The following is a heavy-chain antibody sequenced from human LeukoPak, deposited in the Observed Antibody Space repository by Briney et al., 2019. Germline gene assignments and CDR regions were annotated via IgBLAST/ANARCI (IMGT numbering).Heavy chain of an antibody. CDR1: GGSITSGGYY. J-gene: IGHJ5*02. D-gene: IGHD2-2*01. CDR2: IYYSGST. V-gene: IGHV4-31*03. CDR3: ARDLAGSYCSSTSCYAVGWFDP. Sequence: PSQTLSLTCTVSGGSITSGGYYWSWIRQHPGKGLEWIGYIYYSGSTYYNPSLKSRVTISVDTSKNQFPLKLSSVTAADTAVYYCARDLAGSYCSSTSCYAVGWFDPWGQGTLVTVSS.